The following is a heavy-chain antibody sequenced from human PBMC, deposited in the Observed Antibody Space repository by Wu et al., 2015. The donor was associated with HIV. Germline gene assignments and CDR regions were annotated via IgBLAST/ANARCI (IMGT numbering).Heavy chain of an antibody. CDR2: IIPTSRTT. CDR3: ARDAVREGYYYLDV. D-gene: IGHD3-10*01. Sequence: QVHLVQSGAEVNKPGSSVKVSCKASGSTFKSYSISWVRQAPGQGLEWMGRIIPTSRTTNYAQKLQGRVTISADESTTTAYMELSSLTSDDTAVYYCARDAVREGYYYLDVWGQGDHGHRLL. J-gene: IGHJ6*02. V-gene: IGHV1-69*13. CDR1: GSTFKSYS.